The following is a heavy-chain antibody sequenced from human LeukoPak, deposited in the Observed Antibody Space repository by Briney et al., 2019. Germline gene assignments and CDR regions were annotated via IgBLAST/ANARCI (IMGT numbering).Heavy chain of an antibody. D-gene: IGHD2-2*01. CDR1: GGTFSSYS. J-gene: IGHJ4*02. CDR3: ARDRPSPHCSSTSCHGSFDY. Sequence: GASVKVSCKASGGTFSSYSIDWVRQAPGQGLEWMGGIIPTFGTTNYAQKFQGRVTITADEPTSTAYMELSSLRSEDTAVYYCARDRPSPHCSSTSCHGSFDYWGQGTLVTVSS. V-gene: IGHV1-69*01. CDR2: IIPTFGTT.